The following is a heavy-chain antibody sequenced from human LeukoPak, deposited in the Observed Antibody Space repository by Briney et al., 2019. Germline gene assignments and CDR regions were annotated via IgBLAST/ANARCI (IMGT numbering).Heavy chain of an antibody. Sequence: ASVKVSCKASGYTFTSYGISWVRQAPGQGLEWMGWISAYNGNTNYAQKLQGRVTMTTDTSTSTAYMELRSLRSDDTAVYYCARDPRAIYSSSSRDYWGQGTLVTVSS. CDR2: ISAYNGNT. D-gene: IGHD6-6*01. CDR1: GYTFTSYG. CDR3: ARDPRAIYSSSSRDY. V-gene: IGHV1-18*01. J-gene: IGHJ4*02.